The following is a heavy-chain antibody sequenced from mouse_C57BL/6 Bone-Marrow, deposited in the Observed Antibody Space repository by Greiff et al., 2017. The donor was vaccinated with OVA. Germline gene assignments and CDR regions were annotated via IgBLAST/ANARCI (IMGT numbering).Heavy chain of an antibody. Sequence: QVHVKQPGAELVRPGSSVKLSCKASGYTFTSYWMDWVKQRPGQGLEWIGNIYPSDSETHYNQKFKDKATLTVDKSSSTAYMQLSSLTSEDSAVYYCARPGVMVTTKGYYYAMDYWGQGTSVTVSS. CDR1: GYTFTSYW. CDR3: ARPGVMVTTKGYYYAMDY. J-gene: IGHJ4*01. CDR2: IYPSDSET. V-gene: IGHV1-61*01. D-gene: IGHD2-2*01.